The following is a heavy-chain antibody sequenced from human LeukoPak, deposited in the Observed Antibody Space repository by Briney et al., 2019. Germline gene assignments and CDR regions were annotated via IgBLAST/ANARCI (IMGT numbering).Heavy chain of an antibody. J-gene: IGHJ6*02. D-gene: IGHD3-10*01. CDR2: INPNSGGT. Sequence: ASVKVSCKASGYTFTGYYMHWVRQAPGQGLEWMGWINPNSGGTNYAQKFQGRVTMTRDTSISTAYMELSRLRSDDTAVYYCARDLGYYGSGSYSPYYYYGMDVWGQGTTVTVSS. CDR1: GYTFTGYY. V-gene: IGHV1-2*02. CDR3: ARDLGYYGSGSYSPYYYYGMDV.